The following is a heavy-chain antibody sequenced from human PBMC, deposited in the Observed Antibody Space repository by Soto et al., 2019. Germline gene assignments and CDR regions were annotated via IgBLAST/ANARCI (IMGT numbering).Heavy chain of an antibody. V-gene: IGHV3-23*01. Sequence: PGGSLRLSCAAARFTFSSYPMTWVRRAPGKGLEWVSAVSVSDGSTYYAGSMKGRFTISRDNSKNTLYLQMNSLRAEDTAVYYCAKVGSSSWNRFDYWGQGTLVTVSS. J-gene: IGHJ4*02. CDR1: RFTFSSYP. CDR2: VSVSDGST. CDR3: AKVGSSSWNRFDY. D-gene: IGHD6-13*01.